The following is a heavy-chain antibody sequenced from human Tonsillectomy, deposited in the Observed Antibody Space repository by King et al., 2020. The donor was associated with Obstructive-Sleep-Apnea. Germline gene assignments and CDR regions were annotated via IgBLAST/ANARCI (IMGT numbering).Heavy chain of an antibody. J-gene: IGHJ4*02. D-gene: IGHD2-15*01. Sequence: EVQLVESGGGLVKPGGSLRLSCAASGFTFSSYSMNWVRQAPGKGLEWVSSISSSSSYIYYADSVKGRFTISRDNAKNSLYLRMNSLRAEDTAVYYCARVEDIVVVVGDLFDYWGQGTLVTVSS. CDR1: GFTFSSYS. V-gene: IGHV3-21*01. CDR2: ISSSSSYI. CDR3: ARVEDIVVVVGDLFDY.